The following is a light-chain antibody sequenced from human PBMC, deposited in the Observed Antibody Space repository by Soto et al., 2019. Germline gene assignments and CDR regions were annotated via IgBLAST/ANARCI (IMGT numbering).Light chain of an antibody. Sequence: QSALTQPTSVSGSPGQSITISCTGNSNDIGAYDYVSWYQQHPGKAPRLLIHGVRNRPSGISSRFSASKSGLTASLTISGLQAEDEAVYYCCSHSSSITWMFGGGTKLTVL. CDR2: GVR. J-gene: IGLJ3*02. CDR1: SNDIGAYDY. V-gene: IGLV2-14*01. CDR3: CSHSSSITWM.